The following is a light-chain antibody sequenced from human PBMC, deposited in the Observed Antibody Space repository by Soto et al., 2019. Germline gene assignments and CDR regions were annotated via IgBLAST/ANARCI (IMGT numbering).Light chain of an antibody. CDR1: QIVSSN. Sequence: EIVMTQSPATLSVSPGERATLSCRASQIVSSNFAWYQQKPGQAPRLLIYDASTRATGIPARFSGSGSGTDFTLTISGLEPEDFAVYYCQQRSNWPPWTFGQGTKVDIK. CDR3: QQRSNWPPWT. CDR2: DAS. V-gene: IGKV3-11*01. J-gene: IGKJ1*01.